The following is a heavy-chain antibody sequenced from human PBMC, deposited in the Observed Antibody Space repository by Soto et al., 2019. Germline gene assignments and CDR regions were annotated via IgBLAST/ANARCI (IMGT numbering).Heavy chain of an antibody. D-gene: IGHD3-10*01. V-gene: IGHV3-7*05. CDR1: GFTFSDYW. J-gene: IGHJ4*02. CDR2: IKRDGSEK. CDR3: ATSMGRGGNDY. Sequence: EVQLVESGGGLVQPGGSLRLSCAASGFTFSDYWMSWVRQAPGKGLECVANIKRDGSEKYYVDPVKGRFTISRDNAKNSLYLQRTSLRAADTAVYYCATSMGRGGNDYWGQGTLVTVSS.